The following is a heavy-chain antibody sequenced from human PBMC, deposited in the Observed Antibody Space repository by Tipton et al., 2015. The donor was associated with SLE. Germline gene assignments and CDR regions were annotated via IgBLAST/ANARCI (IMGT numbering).Heavy chain of an antibody. CDR2: VYAGGGGP. CDR3: ARTRTIDYYYYYMDV. J-gene: IGHJ6*03. D-gene: IGHD1-1*01. Sequence: GLVKPSETLSLTCTVSGGSISSYYWSWVRQAPGKGLEWVSFVYAGGGGPYYADSVKGRFIVSRDSSEGTVSLQMNSLRAEDTAVYYCARTRTIDYYYYYMDVWGRGTTVTVSS. CDR1: GGSISSYY. V-gene: IGHV3-23*03.